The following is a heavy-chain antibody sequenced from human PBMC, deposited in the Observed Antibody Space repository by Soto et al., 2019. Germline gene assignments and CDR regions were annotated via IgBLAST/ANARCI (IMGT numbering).Heavy chain of an antibody. J-gene: IGHJ4*02. CDR2: IKSKTDGGTT. CDR1: GFTFSNAW. CDR3: TTDSGWRYSGYDYDY. V-gene: IGHV3-15*01. D-gene: IGHD5-12*01. Sequence: GGSLRLSCAASGFTFSNAWMSWVRQAPGKGLEWVGRIKSKTDGGTTDYAAPVKGRFTISRDDSKNTLYLQMNSLKTEDTAVYYCTTDSGWRYSGYDYDYWGQGTLVTVSS.